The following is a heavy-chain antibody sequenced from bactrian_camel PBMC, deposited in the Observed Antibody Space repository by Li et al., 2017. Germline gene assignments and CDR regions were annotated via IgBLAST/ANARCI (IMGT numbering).Heavy chain of an antibody. CDR3: AAQQLGAYRGLAPGDVNFGY. CDR1: GLVYPFWS. D-gene: IGHD5*01. CDR2: IDSRGTT. Sequence: VQLVESGGGSVQAGGSLTLSCAASGLVYPFWSMAWFRQAPGKEREGVARIDSRGTTEYVDSVKGRFTVFKGNAGKTLYLQMNSLRPEDTAMYYCAAQQLGAYRGLAPGDVNFGYWGQGTQVTVS. V-gene: IGHV3S61*01. J-gene: IGHJ6*01.